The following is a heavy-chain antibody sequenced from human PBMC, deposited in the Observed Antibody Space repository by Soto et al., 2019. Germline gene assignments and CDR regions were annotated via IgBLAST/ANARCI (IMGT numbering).Heavy chain of an antibody. V-gene: IGHV1-69*01. D-gene: IGHD2-2*01. CDR2: IIPIPGTA. CDR3: ATSQGSSTSLEIYYYYYYGMDV. J-gene: IGHJ6*02. Sequence: QVQLVQSGAEVKKPGSSVKVSCKASGGTFGSYAISWVRQAPGQGLEWMGGIIPIPGTANYAQKFQDRVTIAAAESTSTAYMELSSLRSEDTAVYYCATSQGSSTSLEIYYYYYYGMDVWGQGTMVTVSS. CDR1: GGTFGSYA.